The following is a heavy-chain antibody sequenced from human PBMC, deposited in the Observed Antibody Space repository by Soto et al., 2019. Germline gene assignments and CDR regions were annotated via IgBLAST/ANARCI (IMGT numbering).Heavy chain of an antibody. V-gene: IGHV4-31*03. D-gene: IGHD2-15*01. Sequence: SETLSLTCTVSGGSISSGGYYWSWIRQHPGKGPEWIGYIYYSGSTYYNPSLKSRVTISVDTSKNQFSLKLSSVTAADTAVYYCARGQPEIVVVVAATQGGMDVWGQGTTVTVSS. CDR2: IYYSGST. CDR3: ARGQPEIVVVVAATQGGMDV. CDR1: GGSISSGGYY. J-gene: IGHJ6*02.